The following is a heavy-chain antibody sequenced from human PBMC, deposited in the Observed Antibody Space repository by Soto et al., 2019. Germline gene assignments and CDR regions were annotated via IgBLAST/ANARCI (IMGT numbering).Heavy chain of an antibody. D-gene: IGHD3-9*01. J-gene: IGHJ6*02. Sequence: PSETLSLTCTVSGGSISSGVYYWIWIRQHPGKGLEWIGYIYYSGSTYYNPSLKSRVTISVDTSKNQFSLKLSSVTAADTAVYYCAGRGYDILTGPDYYYYGMDVWGQGTTVTVSS. CDR3: AGRGYDILTGPDYYYYGMDV. V-gene: IGHV4-31*03. CDR1: GGSISSGVYY. CDR2: IYYSGST.